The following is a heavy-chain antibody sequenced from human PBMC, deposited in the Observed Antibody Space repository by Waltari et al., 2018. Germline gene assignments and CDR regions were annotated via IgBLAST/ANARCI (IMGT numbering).Heavy chain of an antibody. CDR1: GLAGRTSF. D-gene: IGHD1-26*01. CDR2: IFRGDTT. V-gene: IGHV3-66*01. J-gene: IGHJ3*02. CDR3: ARVARGTLYDAFDI. Sequence: EVQLMESGGGLVQPGGSLRLSCLASGLAGRTSFMGWVRQASGKGLEWVSAIFRGDTTYYTDSVKGRFSTSRDNSKNTLFLQMNSLRAEDTAVYYCARVARGTLYDAFDIWGQGTMVTVSS.